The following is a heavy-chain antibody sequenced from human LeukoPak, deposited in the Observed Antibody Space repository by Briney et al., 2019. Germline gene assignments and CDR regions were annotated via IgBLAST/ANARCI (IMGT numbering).Heavy chain of an antibody. D-gene: IGHD2-2*01. J-gene: IGHJ3*02. V-gene: IGHV3-23*01. CDR2: ISGSGGST. CDR1: GFTFSSYA. Sequence: GGSLRLSCAASGFTFSSYAMSWVRQAPGKGLEWVSAISGSGGSTYYADSVKGRFTISRDNSKNTLYLQMNSLRAEDTAVYYCAKDWGRDDIVVVPAATDAFAIWGQGTMVTVSS. CDR3: AKDWGRDDIVVVPAATDAFAI.